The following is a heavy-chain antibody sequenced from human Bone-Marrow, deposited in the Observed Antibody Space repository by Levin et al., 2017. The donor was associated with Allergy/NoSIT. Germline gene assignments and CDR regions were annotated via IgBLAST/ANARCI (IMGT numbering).Heavy chain of an antibody. Sequence: GGSLSLSFSSSFFPFLPSFLSFFLPSPLKGLEWVANTNRDGSEGYYMASVKGRFTISRDNAKKSLYLQMNSLSAEDTAVYYCARNGLWTFEYWGQGTLVTVSS. CDR3: ARNGLWTFEY. CDR1: FFPFLPSF. V-gene: IGHV3-7*01. J-gene: IGHJ4*02. D-gene: IGHD3/OR15-3a*01. CDR2: TNRDGSEG.